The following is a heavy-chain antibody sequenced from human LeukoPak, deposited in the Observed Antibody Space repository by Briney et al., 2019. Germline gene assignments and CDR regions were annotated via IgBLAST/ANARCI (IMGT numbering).Heavy chain of an antibody. J-gene: IGHJ4*02. D-gene: IGHD5/OR15-5a*01. CDR3: ARDLRQPLIYPDY. Sequence: ASVKVTCKASGYTFAGYYMHWVRQAPGQGLEWMGWINPSSGGTNYAQKFQGRVTMTRDTSISTAYMELSRLRSDGTAVYYCARDLRQPLIYPDYWGQGTLVTVS. V-gene: IGHV1-2*02. CDR1: GYTFAGYY. CDR2: INPSSGGT.